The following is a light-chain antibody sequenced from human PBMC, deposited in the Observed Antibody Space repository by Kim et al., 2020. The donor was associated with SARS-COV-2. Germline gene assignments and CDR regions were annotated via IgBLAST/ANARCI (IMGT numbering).Light chain of an antibody. V-gene: IGLV2-11*01. CDR3: SSYAGSSSLL. J-gene: IGLJ3*02. CDR2: AVT. Sequence: QSALTQPRSLSGSPGQSVTISCTGTSSDVGGYNYVSWYQLHPGKAPKLMIYAVTERPSGVPGRFSGSKSGNTAFLTISGLQAEDGADYYCSSYAGSSSLLFGGGTKVTVL. CDR1: SSDVGGYNY.